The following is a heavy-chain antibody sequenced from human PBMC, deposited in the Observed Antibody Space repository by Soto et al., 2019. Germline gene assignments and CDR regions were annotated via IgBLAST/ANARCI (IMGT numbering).Heavy chain of an antibody. CDR3: ARDGSRYDFWSGPYYFDY. V-gene: IGHV4-59*01. Sequence: ETLSLTCTVSGGSISTYYWSWIRQPPGKGLEWIGYIYYSGSTNYNPSLKSRVTISVDTSKNQFSLKLSSVSAADTAVYYCARDGSRYDFWSGPYYFDYWGQGTLVTVS. D-gene: IGHD3-3*01. CDR1: GGSISTYY. CDR2: IYYSGST. J-gene: IGHJ4*02.